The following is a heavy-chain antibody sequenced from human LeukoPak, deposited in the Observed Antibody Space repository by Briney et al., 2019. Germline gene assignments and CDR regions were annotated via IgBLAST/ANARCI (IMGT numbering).Heavy chain of an antibody. CDR3: TRVVNGGHFDY. CDR2: VYHTGTS. V-gene: IGHV4-59*01. D-gene: IGHD2-8*01. Sequence: SETLSLTCSVSGASINDYYWTWIRQPPGKGLEWIGYVYHTGTSGYHPSLKSRVAMSLDTSKNQVTLKLRSVTAADTAVYFCTRVVNGGHFDYWGQGTLVTVSS. CDR1: GASINDYY. J-gene: IGHJ4*02.